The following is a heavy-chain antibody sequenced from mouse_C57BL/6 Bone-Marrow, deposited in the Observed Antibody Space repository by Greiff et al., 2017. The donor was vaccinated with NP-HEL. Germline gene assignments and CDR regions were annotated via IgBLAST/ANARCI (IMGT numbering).Heavy chain of an antibody. CDR2: ISDGGSYT. J-gene: IGHJ1*03. CDR3: ANNLLLRPPGYFAD. Sequence: EVQLVESGGGLVKPGGSLKLSCAASGFTFSSYAMSWVRQTPEKRLEWVATISDGGSYTYYPDNVKGRLPISRDNAKNNLYLQMSHLKSEDTDMYYCANNLLLRPPGYFADWGKGTTVTVSS. V-gene: IGHV5-4*01. CDR1: GFTFSSYA. D-gene: IGHD1-1*01.